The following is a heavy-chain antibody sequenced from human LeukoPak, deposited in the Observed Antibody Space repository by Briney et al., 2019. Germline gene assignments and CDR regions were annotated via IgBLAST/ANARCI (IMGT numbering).Heavy chain of an antibody. J-gene: IGHJ4*02. V-gene: IGHV1-24*01. CDR2: FDPEDGET. Sequence: ASAKVSCKVSGYTLTELSMHWVRQAPGKGLEWMGGFDPEDGETIYAQKFQGRVTMTEDTSTDTAYMELSSLRSEDTAVYYCATDPLLDYGDYTRPQFDYWGQGTLVTVSS. CDR1: GYTLTELS. D-gene: IGHD4-17*01. CDR3: ATDPLLDYGDYTRPQFDY.